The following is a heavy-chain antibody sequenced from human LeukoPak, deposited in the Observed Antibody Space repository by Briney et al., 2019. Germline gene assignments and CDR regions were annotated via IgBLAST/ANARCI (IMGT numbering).Heavy chain of an antibody. CDR1: GFTFSTYG. J-gene: IGHJ4*02. Sequence: GESLKISCAASGFTFSTYGMHWVRQAPGRGLEWVAVIWYDGTNKYYGDSVKGRFTISRDNSKNTLYLQMNSLRAEDTAVYYCARAVGPFDYWGQGTLVTVSS. CDR2: IWYDGTNK. CDR3: ARAVGPFDY. V-gene: IGHV3-33*01.